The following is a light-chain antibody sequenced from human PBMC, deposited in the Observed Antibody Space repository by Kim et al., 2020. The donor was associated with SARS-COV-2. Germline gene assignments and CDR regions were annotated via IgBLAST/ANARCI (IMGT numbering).Light chain of an antibody. J-gene: IGLJ1*01. V-gene: IGLV1-40*01. CDR2: DNI. CDR3: RSYDNSLSGYV. CDR1: SSNIGAGFD. Sequence: QRVTISCTGSSSNIGAGFDVHWYQQLPGTAPKLLIYDNINRPSGVPDRFSGSKSGTSASLAITGLQAQDEADYYCRSYDNSLSGYVFGTGTKVTVL.